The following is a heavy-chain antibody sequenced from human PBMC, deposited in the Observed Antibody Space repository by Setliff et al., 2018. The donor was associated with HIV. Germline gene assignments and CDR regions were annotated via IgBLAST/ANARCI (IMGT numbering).Heavy chain of an antibody. Sequence: ASVKVSCKASGYTFTTYGFNWVRQAPGQGLEWMGWISASSDNTNYAQKFQGRVTLTTDTSTNTVYMELKSLGSDDTAVYFCARGQLDRHLRSDVPFDIWGQGTMVTVSS. J-gene: IGHJ3*02. CDR2: ISASSDNT. CDR1: GYTFTTYG. CDR3: ARGQLDRHLRSDVPFDI. D-gene: IGHD1-1*01. V-gene: IGHV1-18*01.